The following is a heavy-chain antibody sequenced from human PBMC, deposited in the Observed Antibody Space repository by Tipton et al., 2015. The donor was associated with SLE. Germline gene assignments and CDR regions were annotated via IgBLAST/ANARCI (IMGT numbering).Heavy chain of an antibody. V-gene: IGHV4-59*11. CDR1: GGSITSHY. CDR2: IYYTGST. Sequence: GLVKPSETLSLTCSVSGGSITSHYWSWIRQPPGKGLEWIGYIYYTGSTTYNPSLKSRVTISVDTSRNQFSLKLNSMTAADTAVYYCARGLSDFWSGYRVDAFDIWGQGTMVTVSS. J-gene: IGHJ3*02. D-gene: IGHD3-3*01. CDR3: ARGLSDFWSGYRVDAFDI.